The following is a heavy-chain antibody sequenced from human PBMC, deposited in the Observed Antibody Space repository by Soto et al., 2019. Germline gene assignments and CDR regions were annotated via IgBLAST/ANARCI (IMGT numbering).Heavy chain of an antibody. CDR2: ISAGNGNT. J-gene: IGHJ4*02. V-gene: IGHV1-18*01. CDR3: ARDLNYYDSSGYDY. Sequence: ASMKVSCKASGYTFTSYGISWVRQAPGQGLEWMGWISAGNGNTKYAQKFQGRVTITRDTSASTAYMELSSLRSEDTAVYYCARDLNYYDSSGYDYWGQGTLVTVSS. D-gene: IGHD3-22*01. CDR1: GYTFTSYG.